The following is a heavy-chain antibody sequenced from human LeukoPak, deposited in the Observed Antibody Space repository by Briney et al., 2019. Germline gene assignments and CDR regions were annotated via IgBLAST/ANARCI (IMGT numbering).Heavy chain of an antibody. CDR2: IYYSGST. V-gene: IGHV4-59*01. CDR3: ARARHDKGWFDP. J-gene: IGHJ5*02. CDR1: GGSISSYY. Sequence: PSETLSLTCTVSGGSISSYYWSWIRQPPGKGLEWIGYIYYSGSTNYNPSLKSRVTISVDTSKNQFSLKLSSVTAADTAVYYCARARHDKGWFDPWGQGTLVTVSS. D-gene: IGHD3-9*01.